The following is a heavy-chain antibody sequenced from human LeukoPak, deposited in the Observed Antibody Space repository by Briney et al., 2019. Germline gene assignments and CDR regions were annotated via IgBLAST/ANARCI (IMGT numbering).Heavy chain of an antibody. CDR3: AMRDRGYGLDI. Sequence: GRSLRLSCAASGFAFSSFGMHWVRQAPGKGLEWVSIINGGGDIMMYEDSVKGRFTISRDNSKNTLYLQMNSLRVEDTAVYYCAMRDRGYGLDIWGQGTMVTVSS. CDR1: GFAFSSFG. CDR2: INGGGDIM. J-gene: IGHJ3*02. D-gene: IGHD3-10*01. V-gene: IGHV3-NL1*01.